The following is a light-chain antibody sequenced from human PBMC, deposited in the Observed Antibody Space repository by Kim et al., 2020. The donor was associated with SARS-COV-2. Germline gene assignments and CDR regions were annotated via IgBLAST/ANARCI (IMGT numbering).Light chain of an antibody. CDR2: DAS. J-gene: IGKJ4*01. V-gene: IGKV1-33*01. CDR3: KQYHNVTLT. Sequence: DIQMTQSPSSLSAAVGDRVTLTCQASQDIKNYLNWYQQKPGKAPKLLIHDASNLETGVPSKFGGSGSGTAFTFTISSLQPEDIATYYCKQYHNVTLTFVGGTKVDIK. CDR1: QDIKNY.